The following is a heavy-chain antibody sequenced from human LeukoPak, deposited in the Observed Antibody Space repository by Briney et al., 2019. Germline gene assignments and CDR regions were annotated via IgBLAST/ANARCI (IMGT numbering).Heavy chain of an antibody. CDR1: GFTFSSYA. CDR2: ISYDGSNK. CDR3: ASRYCTGVNCFAASYMCMDV. Sequence: GGSLRLSCAASGFTFSSYAMHWVRQAPGKGLEWVAVISYDGSNKYYADSVKGRFTISRDNADRSLYLQMTSLRVEDTAVYFCASRYCTGVNCFAASYMCMDVWGKGTTVTVSS. J-gene: IGHJ6*03. V-gene: IGHV3-30-3*01. D-gene: IGHD2-8*02.